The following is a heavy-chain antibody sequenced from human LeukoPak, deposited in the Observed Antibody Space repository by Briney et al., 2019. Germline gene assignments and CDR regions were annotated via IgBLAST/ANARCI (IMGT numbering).Heavy chain of an antibody. Sequence: SETLSLTCTVSGGSISSYYWSWIRQPPGKGLEWIGYIYYSGSTNYNPSLKSRVTISVDTSKNQFSLRLSSVTAADTAVYYCAEEGVEPYMDVWGKGTTVTVSS. D-gene: IGHD3-3*01. J-gene: IGHJ6*03. CDR2: IYYSGST. CDR3: AEEGVEPYMDV. CDR1: GGSISSYY. V-gene: IGHV4-59*01.